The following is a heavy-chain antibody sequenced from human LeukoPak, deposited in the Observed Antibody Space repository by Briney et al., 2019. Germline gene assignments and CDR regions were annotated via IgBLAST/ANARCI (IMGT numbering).Heavy chain of an antibody. Sequence: SETLSLTCAVSGGSISSSNWWSWVRQPPGKGLEWIGEIYHSGSTNYNPSLKSRVTISVDKSKNQFSLKLSSVTAADTAVYYCARGYDSSGYYYRYYFDYWGQGTLATVSS. CDR3: ARGYDSSGYYYRYYFDY. D-gene: IGHD3-22*01. CDR2: IYHSGST. J-gene: IGHJ4*02. CDR1: GGSISSSNW. V-gene: IGHV4-4*02.